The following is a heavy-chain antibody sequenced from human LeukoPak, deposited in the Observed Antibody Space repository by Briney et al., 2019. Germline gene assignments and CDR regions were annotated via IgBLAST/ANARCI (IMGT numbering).Heavy chain of an antibody. CDR3: AKVPFDY. Sequence: GGSLRLSCAASGFGFGAYAMSWVRQAPGKGLEWVSAVSGRGGKTYYADSVKGRFTISRDNSKNILYLHLNSLGADDSALYYCAKVPFDYWGRGALVTVSS. V-gene: IGHV3-23*01. CDR2: VSGRGGKT. J-gene: IGHJ4*02. CDR1: GFGFGAYA.